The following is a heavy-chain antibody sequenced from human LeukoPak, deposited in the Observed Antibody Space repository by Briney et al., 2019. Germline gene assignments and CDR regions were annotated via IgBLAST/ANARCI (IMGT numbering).Heavy chain of an antibody. V-gene: IGHV3-23*01. CDR3: AKAGRFLEWLLFDY. Sequence: GGSLRLSCAASGFTFSSYAMSWVRQAPGKGLEWVSVISGSGGNTYYADSVKGRFTISRDNSKNTLYLQMNSLRAEDTAVYYCAKAGRFLEWLLFDYWGQGTLVTVSS. CDR2: ISGSGGNT. D-gene: IGHD3-3*01. CDR1: GFTFSSYA. J-gene: IGHJ4*02.